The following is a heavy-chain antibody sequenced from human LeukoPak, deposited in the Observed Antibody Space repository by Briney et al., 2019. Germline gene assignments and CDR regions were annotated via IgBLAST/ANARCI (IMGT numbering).Heavy chain of an antibody. J-gene: IGHJ4*02. Sequence: PSETPSLTCTVSGASISNHYWSWIRQPPGEGLEWIGYVHYNGDTNYNPSLTSRVATSVDTSRNQFSLRLYSVSAADTAVYYCARGSTRADDYWGQGILVTVSS. V-gene: IGHV4-59*11. CDR1: GASISNHY. D-gene: IGHD2/OR15-2a*01. CDR3: ARGSTRADDY. CDR2: VHYNGDT.